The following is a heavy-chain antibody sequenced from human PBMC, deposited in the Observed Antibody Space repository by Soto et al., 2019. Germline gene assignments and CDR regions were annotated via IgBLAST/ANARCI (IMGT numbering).Heavy chain of an antibody. CDR3: ARATRKNIDY. CDR1: GGSVSSGSYY. CDR2: IYYSGST. J-gene: IGHJ4*02. Sequence: QVQLQESGPGLVKPSETLSLTCTVSGGSVSSGSYYWSWIRQPPGKGLEWIGYIYYSGSTNYNPSLKSRVTISVDTSKNRFSLKLSSVTAADTAVYYCARATRKNIDYWGQGTLVTVSS. V-gene: IGHV4-61*01. D-gene: IGHD6-6*01.